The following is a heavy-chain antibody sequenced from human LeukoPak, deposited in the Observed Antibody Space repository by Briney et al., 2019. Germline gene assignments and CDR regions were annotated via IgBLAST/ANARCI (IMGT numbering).Heavy chain of an antibody. D-gene: IGHD3-22*01. J-gene: IGHJ4*02. CDR3: ASTYYDSSGYLPYFDY. V-gene: IGHV1-46*01. CDR1: GYTFTSYY. Sequence: GASVKVSCKASGYTFTSYYMHWVRQAPGQGLEWMGIINPSGGSTSYAQKFQGRVTMTRDTSTSTVYMELSSLRSEDTAVYYCASTYYDSSGYLPYFDYWGQGTLVTVSS. CDR2: INPSGGST.